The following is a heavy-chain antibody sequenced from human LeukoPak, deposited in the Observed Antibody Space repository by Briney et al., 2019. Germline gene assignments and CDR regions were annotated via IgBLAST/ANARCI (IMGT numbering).Heavy chain of an antibody. CDR3: AKDRSSSWYPYDY. Sequence: PGGSLRLSCAASGFTFSIYVMSWVRQAPGKGLEWVSAISGSGGSTYYADSVKGRFTISRDNSKNTLYLQMNSLRAEDTAVYYCAKDRSSSWYPYDYWGQGTLVTVSS. CDR2: ISGSGGST. J-gene: IGHJ4*02. D-gene: IGHD6-13*01. V-gene: IGHV3-23*01. CDR1: GFTFSIYV.